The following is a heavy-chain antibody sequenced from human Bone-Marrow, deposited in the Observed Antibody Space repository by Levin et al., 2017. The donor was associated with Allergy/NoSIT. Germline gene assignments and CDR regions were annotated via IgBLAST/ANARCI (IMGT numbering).Heavy chain of an antibody. CDR3: ARGGYQLLFSLTPESGGFDY. CDR1: GFTFSSYA. J-gene: IGHJ4*02. Sequence: GGSLRLSCAASGFTFSSYAMHWVRQAPGKGLEYVSAISSNGGSTYYANSVKGRFTISRDNSKNTLYLQMGSLRAEDMAVYYCARGGYQLLFSLTPESGGFDYWGQGTLVTVSS. D-gene: IGHD2-2*01. CDR2: ISSNGGST. V-gene: IGHV3-64*01.